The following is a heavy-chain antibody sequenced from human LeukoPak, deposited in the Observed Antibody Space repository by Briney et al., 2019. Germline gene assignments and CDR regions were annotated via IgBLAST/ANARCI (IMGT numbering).Heavy chain of an antibody. J-gene: IGHJ6*02. CDR1: GGSISSGGYY. CDR2: IYYSGST. V-gene: IGHV4-31*03. CDR3: ASEPYYYGIYYSMDV. D-gene: IGHD3-10*01. Sequence: PSETLSLTCTVSGGSISSGGYYWSWIRQPPGKGLEWIGYIYYSGSTYYNPSLKSRVTISVDTSKNQFSLKLSSVTAADTAVYYCASEPYYYGIYYSMDVWGQGTTVTVSS.